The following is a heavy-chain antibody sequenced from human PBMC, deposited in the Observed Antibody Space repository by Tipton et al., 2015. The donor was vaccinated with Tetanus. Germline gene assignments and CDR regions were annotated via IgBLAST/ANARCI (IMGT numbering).Heavy chain of an antibody. Sequence: TLSLTCTVSGGSISSSSYYWGWIRQPPGKGLEWIGSIYYSGSTYYNPSLKDRVTILVDRSKNPFSLGLSSVTAADTSVYYCARQTLSLDRLFKPPDVLDLWGQGTMVTVSS. J-gene: IGHJ3*01. CDR2: IYYSGST. V-gene: IGHV4-39*01. CDR3: ARQTLSLDRLFKPPDVLDL. CDR1: GGSISSSSYY. D-gene: IGHD1-1*01.